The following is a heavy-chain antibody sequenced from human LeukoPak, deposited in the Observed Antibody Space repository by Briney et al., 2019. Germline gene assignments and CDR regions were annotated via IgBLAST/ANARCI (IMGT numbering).Heavy chain of an antibody. CDR2: IYCSGST. CDR1: GGSISSYY. CDR3: ARGAGIAARPGLDY. Sequence: SDTLSLTCTVSGGSISSYYWSWIRQPPGNGLEGVGDIYCSGSTNYNPSLKSRVTISVDTSKNQFSLKLSSVTAADTAVYYCARGAGIAARPGLDYWGQGTLVTVSS. D-gene: IGHD6-6*01. V-gene: IGHV4-59*07. J-gene: IGHJ4*02.